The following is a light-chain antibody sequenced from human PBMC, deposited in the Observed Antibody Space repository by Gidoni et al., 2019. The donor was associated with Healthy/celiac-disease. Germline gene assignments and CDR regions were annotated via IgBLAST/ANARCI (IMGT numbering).Light chain of an antibody. CDR3: QQSYSTPDT. V-gene: IGKV1-39*01. Sequence: DIQMTQSPSSLSASVGDRVTITCRASQSISSYLNWYQQKPGKAPKLLIYAASSLQSGVPSRFSGSGSGTDFTLTISSLQHEDFATYYCQQSYSTPDTFDQGTKLEIK. CDR1: QSISSY. CDR2: AAS. J-gene: IGKJ2*01.